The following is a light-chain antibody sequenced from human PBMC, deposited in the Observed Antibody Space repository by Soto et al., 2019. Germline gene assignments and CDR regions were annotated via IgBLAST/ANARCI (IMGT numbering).Light chain of an antibody. CDR1: SSDVAGYNY. Sequence: QSALTQPASVSGSPGQSITISCTGTSSDVAGYNYVSWYQQHPGKTPKLMIYDVSNRPSGVSNRFSGSKSGNTASLTISGLQAEDEADYYCSSYTSSSTWVFGGGTKVTVL. CDR2: DVS. V-gene: IGLV2-14*01. CDR3: SSYTSSSTWV. J-gene: IGLJ3*02.